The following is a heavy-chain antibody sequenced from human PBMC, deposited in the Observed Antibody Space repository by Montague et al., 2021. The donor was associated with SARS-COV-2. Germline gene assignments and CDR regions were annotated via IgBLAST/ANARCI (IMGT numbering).Heavy chain of an antibody. CDR1: GGSFICYY. V-gene: IGHV4-34*01. CDR2: INQSESP. Sequence: SETLSLTCAVYGGSFICYYWSWIRQPPGKGLDLIGEINQSESPNYNPSLKSRVTISLDTSKNQFSLRLTSVTAADTAVYYCARGLLTINMIVVVMAGASNWFDPWGQGTLVTVSS. D-gene: IGHD3-22*01. J-gene: IGHJ5*02. CDR3: ARGLLTINMIVVVMAGASNWFDP.